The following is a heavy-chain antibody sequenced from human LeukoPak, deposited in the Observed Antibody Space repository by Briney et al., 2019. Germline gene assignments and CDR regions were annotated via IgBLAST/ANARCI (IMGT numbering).Heavy chain of an antibody. V-gene: IGHV3-21*01. D-gene: IGHD4/OR15-4a*01. CDR2: ITSSSSSI. CDR3: ARNLAWGAY. CDR1: GFTFSIYT. J-gene: IGHJ4*02. Sequence: GGSLRLSCVASGFTFSIYTMSWVRQAPGKGLEWVSSITSSSSSIYSADSVKGRLTISRDNAKNSLYLEMNSLRDEDTAVYYCARNLAWGAYWGQGTLVTVSS.